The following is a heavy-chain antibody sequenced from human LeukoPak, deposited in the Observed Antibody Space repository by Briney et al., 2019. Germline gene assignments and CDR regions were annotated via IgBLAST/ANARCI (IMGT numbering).Heavy chain of an antibody. J-gene: IGHJ4*02. D-gene: IGHD2-2*01. V-gene: IGHV3-30*18. CDR1: GFTFNNYG. CDR2: ISYDGRNK. CDR3: AKGPLRGTAAAIDY. Sequence: GGSLRLSCAASGFTFNNYGMHWVRQAPGKGLEWVAVISYDGRNKRYPDSVKGRFTISRDISTDTLWLQMDSLRTEDTAVYYCAKGPLRGTAAAIDYWGQGTLVTVSS.